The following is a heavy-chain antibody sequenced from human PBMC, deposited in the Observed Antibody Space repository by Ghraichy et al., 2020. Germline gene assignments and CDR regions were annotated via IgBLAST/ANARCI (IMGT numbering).Heavy chain of an antibody. CDR1: GFTFSDHY. CDR2: ISMSGSST. Sequence: GGSLRLSCAASGFTFSDHYMAWIRQAPGKGLEWIAYISMSGSSTYYADSVKGRFTISRDNAKNSLYLQMNSLSAGDTAMYYCARDWGYCSDTSCSDSRFDYWGQGTLVTVSS. V-gene: IGHV3-11*01. CDR3: ARDWGYCSDTSCSDSRFDY. J-gene: IGHJ4*02. D-gene: IGHD2-2*01.